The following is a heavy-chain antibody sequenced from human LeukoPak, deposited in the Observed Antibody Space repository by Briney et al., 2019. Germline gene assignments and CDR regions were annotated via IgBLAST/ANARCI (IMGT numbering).Heavy chain of an antibody. CDR1: GGSISSGGYY. V-gene: IGHV4-30-2*01. CDR3: ARGSYDNAPGDAFDI. J-gene: IGHJ3*02. Sequence: PSETLSLTCTVSGGSISSGGYYWSWIRQPPGKGLEWIGYIYHSGSTYYNPSLKSRVTISVDRSKNQFSLKLSSVTAADTAVYYCARGSYDNAPGDAFDIWGQGTMVTVSS. D-gene: IGHD3-22*01. CDR2: IYHSGST.